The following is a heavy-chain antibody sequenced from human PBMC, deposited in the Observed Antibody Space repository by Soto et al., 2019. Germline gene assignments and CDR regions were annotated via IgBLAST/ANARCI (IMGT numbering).Heavy chain of an antibody. V-gene: IGHV1-18*01. CDR3: ARDPEADAFDF. D-gene: IGHD6-19*01. J-gene: IGHJ4*02. Sequence: ASVKVSCKASGYTFTNYGISWVRRPPGEGLEWVGCINTSNDNKLYAQKLQGRLTLTTDTSTSTAYMDLTTLRSDDTAVYFCARDPEADAFDFRAQGTLVTVSA. CDR1: GYTFTNYG. CDR2: INTSNDNK.